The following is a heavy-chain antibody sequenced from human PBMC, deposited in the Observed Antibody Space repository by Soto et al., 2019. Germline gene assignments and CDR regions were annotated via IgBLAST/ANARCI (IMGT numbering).Heavy chain of an antibody. V-gene: IGHV1-69*13. CDR1: GGTFSSYA. D-gene: IGHD3-3*01. CDR2: IIPIFGTA. CDR3: AREGNFWSGSGYYYYYGMDV. J-gene: IGHJ6*02. Sequence: ASVKVSCKASGGTFSSYAISWVRQAPGQGLEWMGGIIPIFGTANYAQKFQGRVTITADESTSTAYMELSSLRSEDTAVYYCAREGNFWSGSGYYYYYGMDVWGQGTTVTVSS.